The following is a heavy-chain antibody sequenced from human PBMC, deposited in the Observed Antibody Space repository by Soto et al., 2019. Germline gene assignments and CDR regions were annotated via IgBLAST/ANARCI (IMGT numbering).Heavy chain of an antibody. Sequence: GGSLRLSCAASGFTVSSNYMSWVRQAPGKGLEWVSVIYSGGSTYYADSVKGRFTISRDNSKNTLYLQMNSLRAEDTAVYYCARENGSGSYMAFDIWGQGTMVTVSS. CDR3: ARENGSGSYMAFDI. J-gene: IGHJ3*02. V-gene: IGHV3-53*01. CDR1: GFTVSSNY. D-gene: IGHD3-10*01. CDR2: IYSGGST.